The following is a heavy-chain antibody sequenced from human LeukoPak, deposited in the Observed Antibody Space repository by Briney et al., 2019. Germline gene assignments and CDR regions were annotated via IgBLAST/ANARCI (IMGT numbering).Heavy chain of an antibody. CDR3: ARDSEQLVAFDI. J-gene: IGHJ3*02. V-gene: IGHV1-2*02. D-gene: IGHD6-6*01. CDR2: INPNSGGT. Sequence: ASVKVSCKASGYTYTGYYMHWVRQAPGQGLEWIGWINPNSGGTNYAQRFQGRVTMTRDTSISTVYMELSRLRSDDTAVYYCARDSEQLVAFDIWGQGTMVTVSS. CDR1: GYTYTGYY.